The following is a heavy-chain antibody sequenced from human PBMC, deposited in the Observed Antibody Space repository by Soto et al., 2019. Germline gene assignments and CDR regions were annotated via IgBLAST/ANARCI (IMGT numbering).Heavy chain of an antibody. D-gene: IGHD6-13*01. V-gene: IGHV3-15*01. CDR1: GFTFSNAW. Sequence: GGSLRLSCAASGFTFSNAWMSWVRQAPGKGLEWVGRIKSKTDGGTTDYAAPVKGRFTISRDDSKNTLYLQMNSLKTEDTAAYYCTTDVVAAGTDYYYYGMDVWGQGTTVTVS. J-gene: IGHJ6*02. CDR3: TTDVVAAGTDYYYYGMDV. CDR2: IKSKTDGGTT.